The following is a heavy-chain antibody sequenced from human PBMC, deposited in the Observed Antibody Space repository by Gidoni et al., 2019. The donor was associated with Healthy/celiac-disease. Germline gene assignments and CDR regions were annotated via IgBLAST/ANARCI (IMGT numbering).Heavy chain of an antibody. D-gene: IGHD1-1*01. Sequence: QLQLQESGPGLVKPSETLSLTCPVTGGAVSSSSYYWGWISQPPGKGLEWIGSIYYSGSTYYNPSLKSRVTISVDTSKNQFSLKLSSVTAADTAVYYCARGWNSPPPFVYWGQGTLVTVSS. V-gene: IGHV4-39*01. J-gene: IGHJ4*02. CDR2: IYYSGST. CDR3: ARGWNSPPPFVY. CDR1: GGAVSSSSYY.